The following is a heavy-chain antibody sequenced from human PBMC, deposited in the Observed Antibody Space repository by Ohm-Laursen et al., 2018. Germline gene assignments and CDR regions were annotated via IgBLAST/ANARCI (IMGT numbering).Heavy chain of an antibody. J-gene: IGHJ6*02. Sequence: SLRLSCTASGFSFRTYWMHWVRQAPGKGLEWISYISETSSHIYDADSMRGRFTVARDNAKNLLYLQLNSLRAEDTAVYYCARDSSRRAREGGMDVWGQGTMVTVSS. CDR3: ARDSSRRAREGGMDV. CDR2: ISETSSHI. D-gene: IGHD6-6*01. V-gene: IGHV3-21*01. CDR1: GFSFRTYW.